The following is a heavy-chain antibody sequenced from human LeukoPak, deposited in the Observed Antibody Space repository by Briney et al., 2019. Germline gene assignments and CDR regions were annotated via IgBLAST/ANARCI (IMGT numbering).Heavy chain of an antibody. D-gene: IGHD6-19*01. CDR2: ISAYNGAT. CDR3: ARDYSSGWYVGGY. V-gene: IGHV1-18*01. Sequence: ASVKVSCKASGYTFTRYGVSWVRQAPGQGLEWMGWISAYNGATKSAQKLQGRVTMTTDTSTSTAYMELRSLRSDDTAVYYCARDYSSGWYVGGYWGQGTLVTVSS. J-gene: IGHJ4*02. CDR1: GYTFTRYG.